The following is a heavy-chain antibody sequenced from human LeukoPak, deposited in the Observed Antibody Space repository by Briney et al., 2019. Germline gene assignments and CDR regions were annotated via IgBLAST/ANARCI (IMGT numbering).Heavy chain of an antibody. D-gene: IGHD3-3*01. J-gene: IGHJ6*03. Sequence: SVKVSCKASGGTFSSYAISWVRQAPGQGLEWMGGIIPIFGTANYAQKFQGRVTITADESTSTAYMELSSLRSEDTAVYYCAKGHYDFWSGSPTYYYYYMDVWGKGTTVTVSS. CDR3: AKGHYDFWSGSPTYYYYYMDV. V-gene: IGHV1-69*13. CDR2: IIPIFGTA. CDR1: GGTFSSYA.